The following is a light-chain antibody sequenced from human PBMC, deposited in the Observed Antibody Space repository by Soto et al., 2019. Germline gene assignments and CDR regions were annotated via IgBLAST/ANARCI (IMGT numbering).Light chain of an antibody. CDR3: SSYTIYSTFL. Sequence: QSVLAQPASVSGSPGQSITISCTGASSDVGGYIYVSWYQQHPGKAPRLIIYGVTNRPSGVSSRFSGSKSGNTASLTISGLQAEDEADYYCSSYTIYSTFLVGTGTKVTVL. CDR1: SSDVGGYIY. V-gene: IGLV2-14*03. CDR2: GVT. J-gene: IGLJ1*01.